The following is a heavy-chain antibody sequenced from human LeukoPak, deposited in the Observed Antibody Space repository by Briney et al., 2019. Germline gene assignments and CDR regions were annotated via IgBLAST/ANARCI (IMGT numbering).Heavy chain of an antibody. V-gene: IGHV3-30*02. Sequence: GGSLRLSCAASGFTFSSYGMHWVRQAPGKGLEWVAFIRYDGSNKYYADSVKGRFTISRDNSKNTLYLQMDSLRAEDTAVYYCAKATYYDFWSGYYSFDYWGQGTLVTVSS. J-gene: IGHJ4*02. CDR1: GFTFSSYG. CDR3: AKATYYDFWSGYYSFDY. CDR2: IRYDGSNK. D-gene: IGHD3-3*01.